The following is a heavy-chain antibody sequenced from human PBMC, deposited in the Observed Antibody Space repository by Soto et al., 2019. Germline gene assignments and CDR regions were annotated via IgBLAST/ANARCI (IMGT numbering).Heavy chain of an antibody. D-gene: IGHD2-8*01. J-gene: IGHJ4*02. CDR1: GFTFSSCS. V-gene: IGHV3-48*02. CDR3: AKYCSSDVCFDY. Sequence: QPGGSLRLSCASSGFTFSSCSMNWVRQAPGKGLEWVSFISGSGDTKYYADSVKGRFTISRDNAKNSLYLQMSSLRDKDTAVYYCAKYCSSDVCFDYWGQGTLVTVSS. CDR2: ISGSGDTK.